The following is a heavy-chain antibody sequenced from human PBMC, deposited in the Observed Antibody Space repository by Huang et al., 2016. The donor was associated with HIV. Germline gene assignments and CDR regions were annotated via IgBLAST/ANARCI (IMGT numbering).Heavy chain of an antibody. CDR2: IQPGDSAP. CDR3: ARWMSSGSYYYFDF. J-gene: IGHJ4*02. D-gene: IGHD1-26*01. V-gene: IGHV5-51*07. Sequence: ELQLVQSGAEVKKPGESLKISCKGSENNFNTYWIGWVHQMPGKGLEWMGIIQPGDSAPRYSPSFRGQVTFSADKSINTAYLQWTDLKASDTAMYYCARWMSSGSYYYFDFWGQGTLVTVSS. CDR1: ENNFNTYW.